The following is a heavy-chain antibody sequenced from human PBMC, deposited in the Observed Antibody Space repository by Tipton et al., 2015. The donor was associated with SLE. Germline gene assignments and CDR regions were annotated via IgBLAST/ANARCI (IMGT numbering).Heavy chain of an antibody. V-gene: IGHV3-7*01. CDR3: ARDSDAGWFDP. CDR2: IKQDGSEK. J-gene: IGHJ5*02. Sequence: SLRLSCAASGFTFSSYAMSWVRQAPGKGLEWVANIKQDGSEKYYVDSVKGRFTISRDNAKNSLYLQMNSLRAEDTAVYYCARDSDAGWFDPWGQGTLVTVSS. CDR1: GFTFSSYA. D-gene: IGHD1-26*01.